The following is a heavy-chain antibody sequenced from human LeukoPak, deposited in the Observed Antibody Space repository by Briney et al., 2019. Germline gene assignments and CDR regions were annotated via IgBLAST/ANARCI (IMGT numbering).Heavy chain of an antibody. Sequence: PGGSLRLSCAASGFTFSSYGMHWVRQAPGKGLEWVSSISSSSSYIYYADSVKGRFTISRDNAKNSLYLQMNSLRAEDTAVYYCARVVWFGELLGFDYWGQGTLVTVSS. V-gene: IGHV3-21*01. CDR1: GFTFSSYG. CDR3: ARVVWFGELLGFDY. J-gene: IGHJ4*02. D-gene: IGHD3-10*01. CDR2: ISSSSSYI.